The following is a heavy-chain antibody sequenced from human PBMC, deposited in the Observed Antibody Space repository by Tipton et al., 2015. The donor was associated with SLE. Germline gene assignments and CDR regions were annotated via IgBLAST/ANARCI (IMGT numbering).Heavy chain of an antibody. Sequence: TLSLTCTVYGGSFNGYYWSWIRQSPAKGLEWIGEIYHTGSTNYNPSLKSRVTISLDTSQNQFSLRLSSVTAADTAMFYCASGTLEWSHEPDYWGQGTLVTVSS. CDR3: ASGTLEWSHEPDY. V-gene: IGHV4-34*01. D-gene: IGHD3-3*01. CDR1: GGSFNGYY. J-gene: IGHJ4*02. CDR2: IYHTGST.